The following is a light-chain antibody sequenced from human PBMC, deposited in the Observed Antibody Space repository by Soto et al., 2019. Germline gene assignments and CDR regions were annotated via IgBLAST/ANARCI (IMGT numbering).Light chain of an antibody. Sequence: EIVMTQSPATLSVYVGERATLSCRASQSVSSKLAWYQQKPGQAPRLLIYGASTRATGIPARFSGSGSGTEFTLAISSLQSEDFAVYYCQQYNDWPPQLTFGGGTKVEIK. CDR2: GAS. V-gene: IGKV3-15*01. CDR3: QQYNDWPPQLT. CDR1: QSVSSK. J-gene: IGKJ4*01.